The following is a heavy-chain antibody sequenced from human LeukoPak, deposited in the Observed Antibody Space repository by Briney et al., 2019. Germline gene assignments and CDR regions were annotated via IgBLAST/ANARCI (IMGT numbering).Heavy chain of an antibody. J-gene: IGHJ3*02. V-gene: IGHV3-23*01. Sequence: GGSLRLSCAASGFTFSSYAMSWVRQAPGKGLEWVSAISGSGGSTYYADSVKGRFTISRDNAKNSLYLQMNSLRAEDTAVYYCARAGGRFDWLSEVGAFDIWGQGTMVTVSS. CDR1: GFTFSSYA. CDR3: ARAGGRFDWLSEVGAFDI. D-gene: IGHD3-9*01. CDR2: ISGSGGST.